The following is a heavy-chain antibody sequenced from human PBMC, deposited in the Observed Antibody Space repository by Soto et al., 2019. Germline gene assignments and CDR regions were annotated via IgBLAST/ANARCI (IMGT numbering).Heavy chain of an antibody. Sequence: PSETLSLTCAVYGGSFSGYYWSWIRQPPGKGLEWIGEINHSGSTNYNPSLKSRVTISVDTSKNQFSLKLSSVTAADTAVYYCARVWKVRGVIIKGANWFDPWSQGTLVTSPQ. V-gene: IGHV4-34*01. CDR2: INHSGST. CDR1: GGSFSGYY. J-gene: IGHJ5*02. D-gene: IGHD3-10*01. CDR3: ARVWKVRGVIIKGANWFDP.